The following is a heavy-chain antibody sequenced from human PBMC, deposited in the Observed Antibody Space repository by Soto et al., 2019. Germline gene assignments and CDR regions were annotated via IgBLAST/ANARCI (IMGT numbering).Heavy chain of an antibody. J-gene: IGHJ4*02. CDR2: ITWNGGST. CDR3: ARSISPYYDSSGYYNHYFDY. D-gene: IGHD3-22*01. Sequence: PGGSLRLSCVASGFTFDDYGMSWVRQAPGKGLEWVSGITWNGGSTGYADSVKGRFTISRDNAKNSVYLQMNSLRAEDTALYYCARSISPYYDSSGYYNHYFDYWGQGT. CDR1: GFTFDDYG. V-gene: IGHV3-20*04.